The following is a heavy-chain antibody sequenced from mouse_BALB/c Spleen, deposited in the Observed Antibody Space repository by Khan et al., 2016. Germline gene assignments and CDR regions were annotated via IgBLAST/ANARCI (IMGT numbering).Heavy chain of an antibody. V-gene: IGHV9-3*02. CDR2: IDTNTGEP. CDR3: ARWGDAYAWFAY. J-gene: IGHJ3*01. Sequence: QIQLVQSGPELKKPGETVKISCKASGYSFTNYGMNWVKQAPGKGLKWMGWIDTNTGEPTYAEEFKGRFAFSLETSAITAYLQTNNLKNDDKATYVCARWGDAYAWFAYWNQGTLVAVSA. CDR1: GYSFTNYG. D-gene: IGHD2-2*01.